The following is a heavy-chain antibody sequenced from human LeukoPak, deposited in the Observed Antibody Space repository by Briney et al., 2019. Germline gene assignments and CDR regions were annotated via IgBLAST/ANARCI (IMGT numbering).Heavy chain of an antibody. Sequence: SETLSLTCTVSGGSLSSYYWSWIRQPAGKGLKCIGRIYTSGSTNYNTSLKRRVTMSVDTSKNQFSLKLSSVTAADTAVYYCAREDSSSWLSWFDPWGQGNLVTVSS. CDR2: IYTSGST. J-gene: IGHJ5*02. CDR1: GGSLSSYY. CDR3: AREDSSSWLSWFDP. D-gene: IGHD6-13*01. V-gene: IGHV4-4*07.